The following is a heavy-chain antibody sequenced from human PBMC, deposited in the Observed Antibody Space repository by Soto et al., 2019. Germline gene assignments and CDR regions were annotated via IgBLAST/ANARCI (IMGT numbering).Heavy chain of an antibody. J-gene: IGHJ4*02. Sequence: HPGGSLRLSCAASGFTFSSYAMHWVRQAPGKGLEWVAVISYDGSNKYYADSVKGRFTISRDNSKNTLYLQMNSLRAEDTAVYYCARIMVWKYGALDYWGQGTLVTVYS. CDR1: GFTFSSYA. V-gene: IGHV3-30-3*01. CDR3: ARIMVWKYGALDY. CDR2: ISYDGSNK. D-gene: IGHD1-7*01.